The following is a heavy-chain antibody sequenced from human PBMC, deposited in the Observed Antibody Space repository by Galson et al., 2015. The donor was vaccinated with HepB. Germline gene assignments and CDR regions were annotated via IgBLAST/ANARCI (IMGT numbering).Heavy chain of an antibody. CDR1: GFTFSSYA. V-gene: IGHV3-23*01. D-gene: IGHD6-19*01. CDR2: ISGSGGST. Sequence: SLRLSCAASGFTFSSYAMSWVRQAPGKGLEWVSAISGSGGSTYYADSVKGRFTISRDNSKNTLYLQMNSLRAEDTAVYYCARALAVAGTGPLYFQHWGQGTLVTVSS. CDR3: ARALAVAGTGPLYFQH. J-gene: IGHJ1*01.